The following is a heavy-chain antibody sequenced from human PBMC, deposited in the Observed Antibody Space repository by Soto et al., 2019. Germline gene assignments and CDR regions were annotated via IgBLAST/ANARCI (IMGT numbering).Heavy chain of an antibody. CDR2: IYYSGST. D-gene: IGHD4-17*01. CDR3: ASLYGGNPNYYYGMDV. CDR1: GGSISSSSYY. J-gene: IGHJ6*02. Sequence: SETLSLTCTVSGGSISSSSYYWGWIRQPPGKGLEWIGSIYYSGSTYYNPSLKSRVTISVDTSKNQFSLKLSSVTAADTAVYYCASLYGGNPNYYYGMDVWGQGTTVTVSS. V-gene: IGHV4-39*01.